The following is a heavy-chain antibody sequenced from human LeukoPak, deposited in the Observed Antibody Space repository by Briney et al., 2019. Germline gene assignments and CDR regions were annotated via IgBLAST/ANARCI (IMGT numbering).Heavy chain of an antibody. D-gene: IGHD2-15*01. CDR1: GGSISSYY. CDR2: IYYSGST. CDR3: ARTYCSGGSCYSDY. V-gene: IGHV4-59*01. Sequence: SEALSLTCTVSGGSISSYYWSWIRQPPGKGLEWIGYIYYSGSTNYNPSLKSRVTISVDTSKNQFSLKLSSVTAADTAVYYCARTYCSGGSCYSDYWGQGTLVTVSS. J-gene: IGHJ4*02.